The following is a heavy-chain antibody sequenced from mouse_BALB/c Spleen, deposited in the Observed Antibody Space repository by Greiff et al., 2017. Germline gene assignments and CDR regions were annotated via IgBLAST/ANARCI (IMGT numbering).Heavy chain of an antibody. J-gene: IGHJ3*01. D-gene: IGHD2-1*01. CDR2: ISYSGST. CDR1: GYSITSDYA. Sequence: EVKLMESGPGLVKPSQSLSLTCTVTGYSITSDYAWNWIRQFPGNKLEWMGYISYSGSTSYNPSLKSRISITRDTSKNQFFLQLNSVTTEDTATYYCARGPLYYGNYLFAYWGQGTLVTVSA. V-gene: IGHV3-2*02. CDR3: ARGPLYYGNYLFAY.